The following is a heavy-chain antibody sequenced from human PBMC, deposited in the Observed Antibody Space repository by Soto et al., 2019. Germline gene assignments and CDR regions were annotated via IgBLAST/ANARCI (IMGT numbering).Heavy chain of an antibody. CDR2: IYYSGST. CDR1: GGSISSGGYY. Sequence: QVQLQESGPGLVKPSQTLSLTCTVSGGSISSGGYYWSWIRQHPGKGLEWIGYIYYSGSTYYNPSLXXXXXXSXXXXXXXXPLXXXSVTAADTAVYYCARTPLLWGQGTLVTVSS. D-gene: IGHD1-26*01. CDR3: ARTPLL. J-gene: IGHJ4*02. V-gene: IGHV4-31*01.